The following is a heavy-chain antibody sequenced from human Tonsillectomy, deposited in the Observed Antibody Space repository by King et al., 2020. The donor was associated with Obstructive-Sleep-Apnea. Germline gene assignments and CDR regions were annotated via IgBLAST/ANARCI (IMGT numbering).Heavy chain of an antibody. Sequence: QLQESGPGLVKPSETLSLTCTGSGGSISSYYWSWIRQPPGKGLEWIGYIYYSGSTNYNPSLKSRVTISVDTSKNQFSLKLSSVTAADTAVYYCARHTPGGAFDYWGQGTLVTVSS. CDR3: ARHTPGGAFDY. CDR2: IYYSGST. CDR1: GGSISSYY. V-gene: IGHV4-59*08. D-gene: IGHD2-15*01. J-gene: IGHJ4*02.